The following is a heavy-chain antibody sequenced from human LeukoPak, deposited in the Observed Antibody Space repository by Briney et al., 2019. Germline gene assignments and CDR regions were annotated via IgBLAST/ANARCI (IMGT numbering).Heavy chain of an antibody. J-gene: IGHJ5*02. CDR2: ISYDGSNK. Sequence: PGRSLRLSCAASGFTFSSYGMHWVRQAPGKGLEWVAVISYDGSNKYYADSVKGRFTISRDNAKNSLYLQMNSLRAEDTAVYYCARRGRPNWFDPWGQGTLVTVSS. CDR1: GFTFSSYG. CDR3: ARRGRPNWFDP. V-gene: IGHV3-30*03.